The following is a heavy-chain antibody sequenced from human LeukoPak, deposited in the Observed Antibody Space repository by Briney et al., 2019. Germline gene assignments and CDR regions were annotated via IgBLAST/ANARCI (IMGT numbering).Heavy chain of an antibody. J-gene: IGHJ4*02. Sequence: GASVKVSCKGSGFTFSSYSMSWVRQAPGKGLEWVSAISGSGGSTYYADSVKGRFTISRDNSKNTLYLQMNSLRAEDTAVYYCAKEIVGATSFFDYWGQGTLVTVFS. D-gene: IGHD1-26*01. CDR2: ISGSGGST. V-gene: IGHV3-23*01. CDR1: GFTFSSYS. CDR3: AKEIVGATSFFDY.